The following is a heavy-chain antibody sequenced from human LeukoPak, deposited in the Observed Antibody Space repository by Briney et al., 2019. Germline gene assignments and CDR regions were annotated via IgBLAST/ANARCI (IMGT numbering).Heavy chain of an antibody. CDR2: ISSSSSYI. Sequence: GGSLRLSCAASGFTFSSYSMNWVRQAPGKGLEWVSSISSSSSYIYYADSVKGRFTISRDNAKNSLYLQMNSLRAEDTAVYYCARPGEQWLEYYYYYGMDVWGQGTTVTVSS. V-gene: IGHV3-21*01. CDR1: GFTFSSYS. D-gene: IGHD6-19*01. CDR3: ARPGEQWLEYYYYYGMDV. J-gene: IGHJ6*02.